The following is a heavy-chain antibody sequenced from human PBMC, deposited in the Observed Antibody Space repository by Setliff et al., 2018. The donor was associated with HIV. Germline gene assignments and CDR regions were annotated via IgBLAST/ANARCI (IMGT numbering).Heavy chain of an antibody. CDR3: ARDKEDDYGDYNWFDP. D-gene: IGHD4-17*01. CDR2: IYTSGST. Sequence: SETLSLTCTVSGGSVSNYYWTWIRQSAGKGLEWIGRIYTSGSTNYNPSLKSRVTISVDTSKNQFSLKLSSVTAADTAMYYCARDKEDDYGDYNWFDPWGQGTLVTVSS. J-gene: IGHJ5*02. V-gene: IGHV4-4*07. CDR1: GGSVSNYY.